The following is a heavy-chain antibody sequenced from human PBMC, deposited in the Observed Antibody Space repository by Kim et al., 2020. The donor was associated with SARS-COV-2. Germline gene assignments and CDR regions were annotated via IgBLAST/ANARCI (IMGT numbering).Heavy chain of an antibody. CDR1: GGSISSYY. CDR2: SYYSGST. J-gene: IGHJ3*02. D-gene: IGHD5-18*01. Sequence: SETLSLTCTVSGGSISSYYWSWIRQPPGKGLEWIGYSYYSGSTNYNPSLKSRVTISVDTSKNQFSLKLSSVTAADTAVYYCSCRGYSYDQDAFDIWGHGTMVTVSS. CDR3: SCRGYSYDQDAFDI. V-gene: IGHV4-59*01.